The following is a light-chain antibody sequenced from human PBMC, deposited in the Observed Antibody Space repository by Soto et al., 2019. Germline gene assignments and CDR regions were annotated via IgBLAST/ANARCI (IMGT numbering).Light chain of an antibody. CDR1: QSVSSSY. CDR2: GAS. CDR3: QQYGSSPWT. Sequence: EIVLTQSPGTLSLSPGERATLSCRASQSVSSSYLAWYQQKPGQAPRPRIYGASSGAIGIPDRFSGSGSGTGFPLTISMLEPEDCAGYYCQQYGSSPWTFGQGTNVEIK. V-gene: IGKV3-20*01. J-gene: IGKJ1*01.